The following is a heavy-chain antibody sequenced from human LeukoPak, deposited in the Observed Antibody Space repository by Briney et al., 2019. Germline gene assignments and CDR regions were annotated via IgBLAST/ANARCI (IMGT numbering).Heavy chain of an antibody. J-gene: IGHJ4*02. CDR2: INHSGST. CDR1: GGSFSGYY. D-gene: IGHD6-6*01. Sequence: SETLSLTCAVYGGSFSGYYWSWIRQPPGKGLEWIGEINHSGSTNYNPSLKSRVTISVDTSKNQFSLKLSSVTAADTAVYYCARPLAARVAVWGQGTLVTVSS. CDR3: ARPLAARVAV. V-gene: IGHV4-34*01.